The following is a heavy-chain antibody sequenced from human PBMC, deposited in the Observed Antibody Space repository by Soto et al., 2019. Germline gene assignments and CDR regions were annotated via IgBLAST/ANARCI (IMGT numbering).Heavy chain of an antibody. CDR2: IYSGGST. J-gene: IGHJ6*02. Sequence: GESLKISCAASGFIVSSNYMSWVRQGPGKGLEWVSLIYSGGSTYYAESVKGRFTISRDNSKNTLYLQMNSLRAEDTAVYYCARASTYGSPWYYGMDVWGQGTTVTVSS. V-gene: IGHV3-53*01. CDR1: GFIVSSNY. CDR3: ARASTYGSPWYYGMDV. D-gene: IGHD3-10*01.